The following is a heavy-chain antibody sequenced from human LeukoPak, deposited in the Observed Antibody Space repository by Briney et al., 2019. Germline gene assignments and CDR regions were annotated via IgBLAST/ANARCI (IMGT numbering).Heavy chain of an antibody. D-gene: IGHD1-26*01. Sequence: GASVKVSCKASGYTFTGYYMHWVRQAPGQGLEWMGWINPNSGGTNYAQKFQGSVTMTRDTSISTVYMELSRLRSDDTAVYYCARASGSYWRFDSWGQGTLVTVSS. CDR2: INPNSGGT. CDR1: GYTFTGYY. V-gene: IGHV1-2*02. J-gene: IGHJ5*01. CDR3: ARASGSYWRFDS.